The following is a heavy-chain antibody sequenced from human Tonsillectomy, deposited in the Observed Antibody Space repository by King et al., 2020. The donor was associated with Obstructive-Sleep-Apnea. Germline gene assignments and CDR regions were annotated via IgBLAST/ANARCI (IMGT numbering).Heavy chain of an antibody. V-gene: IGHV3-30*02. Sequence: VQLVESGGGVVQPGRSLRLSCAASGFTFSSSVMHWVRQAPDKGLEWVAFIRYDGSNKYYADSVKGRFTISRDNSKNTLYLQMNSLRAEDTAMYYCAKASAIFGVVSPFDYWGQGTLVTVSS. D-gene: IGHD3-3*01. CDR2: IRYDGSNK. J-gene: IGHJ4*02. CDR1: GFTFSSSV. CDR3: AKASAIFGVVSPFDY.